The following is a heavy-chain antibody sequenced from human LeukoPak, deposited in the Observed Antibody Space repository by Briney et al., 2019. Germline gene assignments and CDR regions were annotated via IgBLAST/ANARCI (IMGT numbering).Heavy chain of an antibody. V-gene: IGHV4-34*01. Sequence: KPSETLSLTCGIHGGSFSGYYWSWIRQTPQKGLEWLGEINHRGSTNHNPSLKSRVTISVDTSKNQFSLKLSSVTAADTAVYYCARELEDPIVVAKGVWFDPWGQGTLVTVSS. J-gene: IGHJ5*02. CDR2: INHRGST. CDR3: ARELEDPIVVAKGVWFDP. D-gene: IGHD3-22*01. CDR1: GGSFSGYY.